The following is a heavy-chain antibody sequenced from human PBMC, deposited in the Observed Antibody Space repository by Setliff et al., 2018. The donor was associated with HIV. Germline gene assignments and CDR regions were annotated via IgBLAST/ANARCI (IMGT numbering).Heavy chain of an antibody. CDR2: ISYDGSNK. J-gene: IGHJ6*02. D-gene: IGHD3-10*01. V-gene: IGHV3-30*01. Sequence: GSLRLSCAASGFTFSSYAMHWVRQAPGKGLEWVAVISYDGSNKYYADSVKGLFTISRDNSKNTLYLQMNSLRAEDTAVYYCARSVIGYYYYGMDVWGQGTTVTVSS. CDR1: GFTFSSYA. CDR3: ARSVIGYYYYGMDV.